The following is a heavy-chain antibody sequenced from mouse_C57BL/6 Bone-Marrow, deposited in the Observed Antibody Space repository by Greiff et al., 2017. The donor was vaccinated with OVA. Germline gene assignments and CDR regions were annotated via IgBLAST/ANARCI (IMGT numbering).Heavy chain of an antibody. D-gene: IGHD1-1*01. J-gene: IGHJ1*03. CDR2: INPSNGGT. V-gene: IGHV1-53*01. Sequence: VKLQQPGTELVKPGASVKLSCKASGYTFTSYWMHWVKQRPGQGLEWIGNINPSNGGTNYNEKFKSKATLTVDKSSSTAYMQLSSLTSEDSAVYYCARNYYGSSGYFDVWGTGTTVTVSS. CDR3: ARNYYGSSGYFDV. CDR1: GYTFTSYW.